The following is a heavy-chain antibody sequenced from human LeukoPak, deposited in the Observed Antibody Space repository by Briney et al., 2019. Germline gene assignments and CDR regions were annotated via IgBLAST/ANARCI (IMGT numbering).Heavy chain of an antibody. Sequence: GGSLRLSCAASGFTSSAFWMTWGRRPPGKGLEGVANIKKDGSEKEYVDSVKGGFSIFRDNAKNSLFLQMNSLRAEDTAVYYCAIFAGAVPGNLLLWGKGTTVIVSA. CDR1: GFTSSAFW. V-gene: IGHV3-7*01. J-gene: IGHJ6*04. CDR2: IKKDGSEK. D-gene: IGHD2-8*02. CDR3: AIFAGAVPGNLLL.